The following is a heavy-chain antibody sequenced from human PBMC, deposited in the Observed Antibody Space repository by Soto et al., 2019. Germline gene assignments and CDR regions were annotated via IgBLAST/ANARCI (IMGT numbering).Heavy chain of an antibody. V-gene: IGHV4-38-2*02. CDR2: VYHGNT. Sequence: SETLSLTCAFSVYSIRSGYYWGWIRQPPGKGLEWIGSVYHGNTYYNPSLKSRVTISLDTSRNQFSMELGSVTASDTAVYYCARDGGSTTSSNWFEPWGQGTLVNVS. CDR3: ARDGGSTTSSNWFEP. D-gene: IGHD1-26*01. J-gene: IGHJ5*02. CDR1: VYSIRSGYY.